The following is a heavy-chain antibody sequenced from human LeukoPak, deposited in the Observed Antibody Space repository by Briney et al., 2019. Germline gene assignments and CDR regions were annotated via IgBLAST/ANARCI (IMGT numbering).Heavy chain of an antibody. D-gene: IGHD2-8*01. Sequence: ASVKVSCKASGYTFTSYYLHWVRQAPGQGLEWMGIINPSVGSTNYAQKFQGRVTMTRDTSTSTVYMELSSLRSEDTAVYYCARTPRILYPPRDYWGQGTLVTVSP. V-gene: IGHV1-46*01. CDR1: GYTFTSYY. CDR3: ARTPRILYPPRDY. CDR2: INPSVGST. J-gene: IGHJ4*02.